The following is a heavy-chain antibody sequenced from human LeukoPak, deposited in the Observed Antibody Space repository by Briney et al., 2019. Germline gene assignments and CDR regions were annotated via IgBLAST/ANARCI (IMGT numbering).Heavy chain of an antibody. CDR2: ISSTSTFI. D-gene: IGHD3-22*01. CDR1: GFIFSRYS. Sequence: GSLGPSFAASGFIFSRYSSNWVRQAPGKGLEWVASISSTSTFIYSADSVKGRFTISRDTAKNTLFLQMNSQRAEDTAIYYCARDYFDSSDYPQTYYFYYMDFRGQGTTVTVSS. V-gene: IGHV3-21*01. J-gene: IGHJ6*03. CDR3: ARDYFDSSDYPQTYYFYYMDF.